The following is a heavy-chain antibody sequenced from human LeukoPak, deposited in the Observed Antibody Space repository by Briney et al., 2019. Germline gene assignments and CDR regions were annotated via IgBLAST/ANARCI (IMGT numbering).Heavy chain of an antibody. D-gene: IGHD2-2*02. Sequence: SVKVSCKASGGTFSSYAISWVRQAPGQGLEWMGGIIPIFGTANYAQKFQSRVTITADESTSTAYMELSSLRSEDTAVYYCARDRSRGYCSSTSCYKRGNWFDPWGQGTLVTVSS. CDR1: GGTFSSYA. CDR3: ARDRSRGYCSSTSCYKRGNWFDP. CDR2: IIPIFGTA. J-gene: IGHJ5*02. V-gene: IGHV1-69*01.